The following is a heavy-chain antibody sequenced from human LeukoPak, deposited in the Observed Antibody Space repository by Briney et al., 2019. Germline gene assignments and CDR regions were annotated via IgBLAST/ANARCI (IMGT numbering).Heavy chain of an antibody. CDR3: AXXMRWLHLDYFDY. J-gene: IGHJ4*02. D-gene: IGHD5-12*01. V-gene: IGHV1-8*01. Sequence: ASVKVSCKASGYTFTSYDINWVRQATGQGLEWMGWMNPNSGNTGYAQKFQGRVTITADKSTSTAYMELSSLRSEDTAVYYCAXXMRWLHLDYFDYWGQGTLVTVSS. CDR2: MNPNSGNT. CDR1: GYTFTSYD.